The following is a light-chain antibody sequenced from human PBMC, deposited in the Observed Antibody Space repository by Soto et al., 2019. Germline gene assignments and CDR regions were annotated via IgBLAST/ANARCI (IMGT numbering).Light chain of an antibody. CDR3: QQYGASPIT. V-gene: IGKV3-20*01. CDR2: GAF. Sequence: EIVLTQSPGTLSLSPGERAILSCRASQSVSDNNLAWYQQKPGQSSRLLMYGAFFRVTGVPDRFSGSASGVDFTLTISRLEPEDFAVYFCQQYGASPITFGPGTKVDT. CDR1: QSVSDNN. J-gene: IGKJ3*01.